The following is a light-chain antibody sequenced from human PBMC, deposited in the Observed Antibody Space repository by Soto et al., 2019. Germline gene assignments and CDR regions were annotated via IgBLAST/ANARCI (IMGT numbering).Light chain of an antibody. CDR3: SSFASSNTWV. J-gene: IGLJ3*02. CDR1: TSDVGAYNY. Sequence: QSALTQPPSASGSPEQSVTISCTGTTSDVGAYNYVSWYQQHAGKAPKLVIYEVTKRPSGVPDRFSGSKSANTASLTVSGLQAEDEADYYCSSFASSNTWVFGGGTKVTVL. CDR2: EVT. V-gene: IGLV2-8*01.